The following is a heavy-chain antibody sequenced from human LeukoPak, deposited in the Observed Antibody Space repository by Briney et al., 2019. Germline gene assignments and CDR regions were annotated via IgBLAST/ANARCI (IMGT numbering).Heavy chain of an antibody. D-gene: IGHD2-21*02. CDR1: GDSGTYYY. Sequence: PSETLSLTCTVSGDSGTYYYWSWIRQPAGKGLESIGRIFHSGDNNYNPSLNSRVTMSVDTSKNLVSLNLTSVTAADTAVYYCARGPSGGDAYSWFDPWGQGTLVTVSS. CDR2: IFHSGDN. V-gene: IGHV4-4*07. J-gene: IGHJ5*02. CDR3: ARGPSGGDAYSWFDP.